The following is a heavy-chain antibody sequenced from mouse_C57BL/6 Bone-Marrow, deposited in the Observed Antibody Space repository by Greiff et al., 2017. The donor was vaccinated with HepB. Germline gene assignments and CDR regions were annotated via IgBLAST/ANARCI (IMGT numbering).Heavy chain of an antibody. J-gene: IGHJ3*01. Sequence: QVQLQQPGAELVKPGASVKLSCKASGYTFTSYWMHWVKQRPGQGLEWIGMIHPNSGSTNYNEKFKSKATLTVDKSSSTAYMQLSSLTSEDSAVYYCANLYYDFSWFAYWGQGTLVTVSA. CDR1: GYTFTSYW. D-gene: IGHD2-4*01. CDR3: ANLYYDFSWFAY. V-gene: IGHV1-64*01. CDR2: IHPNSGST.